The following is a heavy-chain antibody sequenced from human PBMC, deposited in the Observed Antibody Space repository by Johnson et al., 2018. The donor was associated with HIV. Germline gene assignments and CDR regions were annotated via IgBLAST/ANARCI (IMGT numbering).Heavy chain of an antibody. CDR3: AKEGYYYDSKNDAFDI. CDR2: IGTAGDT. D-gene: IGHD3-22*01. Sequence: VQLVESGGGLVQPGGSLRLSCAASGFTFSSYDMHWVRQATGKGLEWVSAIGTAGDTYYPGSVKGRFTISRENAKNSLYLQMNSLRAGDTAVYYCAKEGYYYDSKNDAFDIWGQGTMVTVSS. J-gene: IGHJ3*02. V-gene: IGHV3-13*01. CDR1: GFTFSSYD.